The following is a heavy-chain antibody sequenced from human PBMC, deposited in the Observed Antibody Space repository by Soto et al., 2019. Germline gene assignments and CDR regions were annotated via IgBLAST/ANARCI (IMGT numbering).Heavy chain of an antibody. CDR1: GYTFTAFA. CDR2: INVGNGDT. Sequence: ASVKVSCKTSGYTFTAFAVHWVRQASGQRLEWMGWINVGNGDTKSSQNLQGRVTITRDTSASTVYMELSSLRSEDTAVYYCVRVGGSGWTLDFWGQGALVTVSS. CDR3: VRVGGSGWTLDF. J-gene: IGHJ4*02. V-gene: IGHV1-3*01. D-gene: IGHD6-25*01.